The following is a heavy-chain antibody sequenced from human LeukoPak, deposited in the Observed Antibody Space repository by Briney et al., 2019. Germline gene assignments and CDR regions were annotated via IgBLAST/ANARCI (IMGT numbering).Heavy chain of an antibody. CDR3: ARQPTDSSGYNWFDP. V-gene: IGHV4-59*08. Sequence: PSETLSLTCTVSGGSISSYYWSWIRQPPGKGLEWIGYIYYSGSTNYNPSLKSRVTISVDTSKNQFSLKLSPVTAADTAVYYCARQPTDSSGYNWFDPWGQGTLATVSS. J-gene: IGHJ5*02. D-gene: IGHD3-22*01. CDR1: GGSISSYY. CDR2: IYYSGST.